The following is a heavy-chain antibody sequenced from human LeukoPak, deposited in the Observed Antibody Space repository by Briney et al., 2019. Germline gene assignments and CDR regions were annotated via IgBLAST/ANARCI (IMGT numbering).Heavy chain of an antibody. D-gene: IGHD2-2*01. V-gene: IGHV4-39*01. CDR3: HFKYCSSSTCFYYFDY. CDR2: IYYSGIP. CDR1: GGSISSSSHY. J-gene: IGHJ4*02. Sequence: SETLSLTCTVSGGSISSSSHYWGWIRQPPGKGLEWIGSIYYSGIPYYNPSPRSRVTISVDTSKNQFSLKLSSVTATDTAVYYCHFKYCSSSTCFYYFDYWGQGTLVTASS.